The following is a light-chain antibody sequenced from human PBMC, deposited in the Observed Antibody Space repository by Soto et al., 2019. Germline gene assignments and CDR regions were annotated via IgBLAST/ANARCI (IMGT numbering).Light chain of an antibody. Sequence: EIVLMQFPGTLVLYPGERSTLSCRASQSVSSSYVAWYQQKPGQAPRLLIYGASSRATGIPDRFSGSGSGTDFTLTISRLEPEDFAVYYCQQYGSSPLTFGGGTKVDIK. V-gene: IGKV3-20*01. CDR3: QQYGSSPLT. J-gene: IGKJ4*01. CDR1: QSVSSSY. CDR2: GAS.